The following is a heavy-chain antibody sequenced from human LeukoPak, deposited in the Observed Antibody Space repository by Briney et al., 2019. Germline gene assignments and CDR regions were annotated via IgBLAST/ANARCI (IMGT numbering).Heavy chain of an antibody. Sequence: GRSLRLSCAASGFSFSSYAMSWVRQAPGKGLEWVSSLNGRGAATFYADSVKGRFTISRDHSENKLFLQMNSLRVDDTALYYCEKDIRYEDYAFDIWGQGTMVTVSS. D-gene: IGHD2-2*01. CDR1: GFSFSSYA. CDR2: LNGRGAAT. J-gene: IGHJ3*02. V-gene: IGHV3-23*01. CDR3: EKDIRYEDYAFDI.